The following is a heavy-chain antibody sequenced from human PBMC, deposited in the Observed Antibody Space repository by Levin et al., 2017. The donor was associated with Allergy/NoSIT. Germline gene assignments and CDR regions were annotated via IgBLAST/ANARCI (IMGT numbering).Heavy chain of an antibody. CDR3: ARDLYCTNGVCYKEQYYFDF. CDR2: ISRSSSII. J-gene: IGHJ4*02. CDR1: GFTFSNYN. Sequence: AGGSLRLSCAASGFTFSNYNMNWVRQAPGKGLEWVSYISRSSSIIYYADSAKGRFTISRDNAKNSMYLQMNSLRDEDTAVYYCARDLYCTNGVCYKEQYYFDFWGQGTLVTVSS. V-gene: IGHV3-48*02. D-gene: IGHD2-8*01.